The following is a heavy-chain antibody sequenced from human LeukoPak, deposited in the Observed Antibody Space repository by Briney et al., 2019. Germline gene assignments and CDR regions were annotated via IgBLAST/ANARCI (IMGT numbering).Heavy chain of an antibody. Sequence: PGGSLRLSCAASGFTFSSYEMNWVRQAPGKGLEWVSYISSSGSTIYYADSVKGRFTISRDNAKKSLYLQMNSLRAEDTALYYCAKDISGGQLGGFDYWGQGTLVTVSS. CDR1: GFTFSSYE. CDR3: AKDISGGQLGGFDY. V-gene: IGHV3-48*03. D-gene: IGHD6-6*01. J-gene: IGHJ4*02. CDR2: ISSSGSTI.